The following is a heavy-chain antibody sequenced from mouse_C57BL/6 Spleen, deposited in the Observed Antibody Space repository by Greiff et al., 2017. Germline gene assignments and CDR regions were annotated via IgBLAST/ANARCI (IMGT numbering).Heavy chain of an antibody. V-gene: IGHV1-22*01. CDR2: LNPNTGGT. J-gene: IGHJ3*01. CDR1: GYTFTNYN. CDR3: ARSGNYVLAWFAD. Sequence: EVQLQQSGPELVKPGASVKMSCKASGYTFTNYNMHWVKQSRGKSLAWIGYLNPNTGGTSYNQKFQGEATLTVNKSSSTAYMELRSLTSEESAVDYWARSGNYVLAWFADGGQGTLVTVSA. D-gene: IGHD2-1*01.